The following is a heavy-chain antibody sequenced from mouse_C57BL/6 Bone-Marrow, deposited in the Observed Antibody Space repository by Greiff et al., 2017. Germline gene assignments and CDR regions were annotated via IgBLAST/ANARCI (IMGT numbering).Heavy chain of an antibody. CDR1: GYTFTSYW. Sequence: QVQLQQPGAELVRPGTSVKLSCKASGYTFTSYWMHWVKQRPGQGLEWIGVIDPSDSYTNYNQKFKGKATLTVDTSSSTAYMQLSSLTSEDSAVYYCARLRSYYFDYWGQGTSVTVSS. D-gene: IGHD1-1*01. CDR2: IDPSDSYT. CDR3: ARLRSYYFDY. V-gene: IGHV1-59*01. J-gene: IGHJ2*02.